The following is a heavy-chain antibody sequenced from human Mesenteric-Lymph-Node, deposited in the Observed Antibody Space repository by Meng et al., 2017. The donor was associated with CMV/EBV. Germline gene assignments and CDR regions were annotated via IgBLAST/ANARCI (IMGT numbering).Heavy chain of an antibody. CDR1: GFTFSSYW. CDR2: IKQDGSEK. D-gene: IGHD3-22*01. CDR3: ARMDYYDSSGYYSYYFDY. V-gene: IGHV3-7*01. J-gene: IGHJ4*02. Sequence: GGSLRLSCAASGFTFSSYWMSWVRQAPGKGLEWVANIKQDGSEKYYVDSVKGRFTISRDNAKNSLYLQMNSLRAEDTAVYYCARMDYYDSSGYYSYYFDYWGQGTLVTVSS.